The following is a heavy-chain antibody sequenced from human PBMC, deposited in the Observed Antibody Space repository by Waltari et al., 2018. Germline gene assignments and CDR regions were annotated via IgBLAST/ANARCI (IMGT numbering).Heavy chain of an antibody. V-gene: IGHV1-8*03. D-gene: IGHD6-13*01. J-gene: IGHJ3*02. CDR1: GYTFTSYD. CDR2: MNPNSGNT. CDR3: ATRIAAAGAFDI. Sequence: QVQLVQSGAEVKKPGASVKVSCKASGYTFTSYDINWVRQATGQGLEGMGWMNPNSGNTGYSQKFQGRVTITRNTSISTAYMELSSLRSEDTAVYYCATRIAAAGAFDIWGQGTMVTVSS.